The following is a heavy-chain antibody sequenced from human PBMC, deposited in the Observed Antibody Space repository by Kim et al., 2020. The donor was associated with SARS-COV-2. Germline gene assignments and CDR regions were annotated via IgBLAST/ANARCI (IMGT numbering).Heavy chain of an antibody. V-gene: IGHV3-23*01. CDR3: AKVGGNTFLDY. J-gene: IGHJ4*02. CDR2: S. Sequence: SYYADDVMGRVTISRDKAKDTLNLQMNSLRAADTAVYYGAKVGGNTFLDYWGQGTLVTVSS. D-gene: IGHD4-4*01.